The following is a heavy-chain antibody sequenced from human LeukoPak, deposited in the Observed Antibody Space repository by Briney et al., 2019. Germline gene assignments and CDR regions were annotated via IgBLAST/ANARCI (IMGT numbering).Heavy chain of an antibody. CDR1: GGSISSSSYY. D-gene: IGHD3-3*01. J-gene: IGHJ3*02. CDR2: IYHSGST. CDR3: ARGSRITIFGVVIIGAFDI. Sequence: SETLSLTCTVSGGSISSSSYYWGWIRQPPGKGLEWIGSIYHSGSTNYNPSLKSRVTISVDTSKNQFSLKLSSVTAADTAVYYCARGSRITIFGVVIIGAFDIWGQGTMVTVSS. V-gene: IGHV4-39*07.